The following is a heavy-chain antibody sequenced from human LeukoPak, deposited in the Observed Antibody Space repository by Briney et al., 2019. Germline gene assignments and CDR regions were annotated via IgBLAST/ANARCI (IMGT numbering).Heavy chain of an antibody. CDR2: INHSGST. J-gene: IGHJ3*02. CDR1: GGSFSGYY. V-gene: IGHV4-34*01. D-gene: IGHD3-10*02. CDR3: ARGGYYYVSKAFDI. Sequence: SETLSLTCAVYGGSFSGYYWSWIRQPPGKGLEWIGEINHSGSTNYNPSLKSRVTISVDTSKNQFSLKLSSVTAADTAVYYCARGGYYYVSKAFDIWGQGTMVTVSS.